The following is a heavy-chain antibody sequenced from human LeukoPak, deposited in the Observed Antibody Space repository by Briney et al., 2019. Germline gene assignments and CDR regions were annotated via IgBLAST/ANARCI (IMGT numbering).Heavy chain of an antibody. D-gene: IGHD3-9*01. CDR2: IYTSGST. CDR3: ARVRYDILTGYYIKDY. Sequence: SETLSLTCTVSGGSISSYYWSWIRQPAGKGLEWIGRIYTSGSTNYNPSLKSRVTMSVDTSKNQFSLKLSSVTAADTAVYYCARVRYDILTGYYIKDYWGQGTLATVSS. J-gene: IGHJ4*02. CDR1: GGSISSYY. V-gene: IGHV4-4*07.